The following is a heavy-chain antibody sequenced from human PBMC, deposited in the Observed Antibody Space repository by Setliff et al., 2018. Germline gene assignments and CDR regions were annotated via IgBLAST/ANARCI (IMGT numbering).Heavy chain of an antibody. CDR2: IIPMFGTA. D-gene: IGHD5-12*01. CDR1: GYTFTSYG. V-gene: IGHV1-69*13. Sequence: ASVKVSCKASGYTFTSYGITWVRQAPGQGLEWMGGIIPMFGTANYARKFQGRVTITADESTITAYMEMSSLRSEDTAVYYCARERGDIVSTTSYYYYMDVWGKGTTVTVSS. J-gene: IGHJ6*03. CDR3: ARERGDIVSTTSYYYYMDV.